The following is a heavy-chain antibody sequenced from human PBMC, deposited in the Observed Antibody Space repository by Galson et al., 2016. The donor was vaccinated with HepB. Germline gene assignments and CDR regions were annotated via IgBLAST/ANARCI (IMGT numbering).Heavy chain of an antibody. CDR2: ISPHNGNT. Sequence: SVKVSCKASGYTFTNFGISWVRQAPGQGLEWMGWISPHNGNTNYAQRVQGRVTMTTDTSTNTAYMELKSLRSDDTAVYYCARDQDSSGWVLYWGQGTLITVSS. D-gene: IGHD6-19*01. CDR1: GYTFTNFG. J-gene: IGHJ4*02. V-gene: IGHV1-18*01. CDR3: ARDQDSSGWVLY.